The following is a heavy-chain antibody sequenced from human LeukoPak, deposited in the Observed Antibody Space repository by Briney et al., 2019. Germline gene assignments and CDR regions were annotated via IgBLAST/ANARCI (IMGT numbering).Heavy chain of an antibody. J-gene: IGHJ4*02. V-gene: IGHV1-69*04. CDR1: GGTFSSYA. CDR3: ATIKRGNIYGYFDF. CDR2: IIPILGIA. D-gene: IGHD5-18*01. Sequence: SVKVSCKASGGTFSSYAISWVRQAPGQGLEWMGRIIPILGIANYAQKFQGRVTITADKSTSTAYMELSSLRSEDTAVYYCATIKRGNIYGYFDFWGQGILVTVSS.